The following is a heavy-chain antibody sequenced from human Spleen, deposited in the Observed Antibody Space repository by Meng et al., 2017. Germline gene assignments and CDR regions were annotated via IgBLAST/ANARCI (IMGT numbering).Heavy chain of an antibody. CDR2: IGHSGFT. V-gene: IGHV4-30-2*03. CDR3: VRSSGWVKTGFDP. CDR1: GGSISSGGFS. Sequence: QLQLQESGSGLVKPSQTLSLTCGVSGGSISSGGFSWTWIRQPPGKGLEWIGSIGHSGFTYYTPSLKSRVTVSIDTSRNQFSLWLTSVTAADTAVYYCVRSSGWVKTGFDPWGQGTLVTVSS. D-gene: IGHD6-19*01. J-gene: IGHJ5*02.